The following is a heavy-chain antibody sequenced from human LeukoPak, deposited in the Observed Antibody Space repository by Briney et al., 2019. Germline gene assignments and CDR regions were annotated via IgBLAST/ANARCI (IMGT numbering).Heavy chain of an antibody. CDR2: INNDGGII. V-gene: IGHV3-74*01. J-gene: IGHJ4*02. CDR1: GFTFSSYA. Sequence: GGSLRLSCAASGFTFSSYAMNWVRQAPGKELVWVSRINNDGGIINTADSMKGRFTISRDNAKDMLYLQMDSLRAEDTAIYYCARGPSVLGAIDNWGQGTLVAVSS. CDR3: ARGPSVLGAIDN. D-gene: IGHD3-10*01.